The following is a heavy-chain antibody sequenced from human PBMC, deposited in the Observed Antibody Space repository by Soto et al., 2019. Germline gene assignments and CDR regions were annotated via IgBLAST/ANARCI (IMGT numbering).Heavy chain of an antibody. Sequence: GGSLRLSCAASGFTFSSYAMSWVRQAPGKGLEWVSAISGSGGSTYYADSVKGRFTISRDNSKNTLYLQMNSLRAEDTAVYYCAKLVAPASRLYGMDVWGQGTTVTVSS. V-gene: IGHV3-23*01. CDR2: ISGSGGST. D-gene: IGHD2-8*02. CDR3: AKLVAPASRLYGMDV. CDR1: GFTFSSYA. J-gene: IGHJ6*02.